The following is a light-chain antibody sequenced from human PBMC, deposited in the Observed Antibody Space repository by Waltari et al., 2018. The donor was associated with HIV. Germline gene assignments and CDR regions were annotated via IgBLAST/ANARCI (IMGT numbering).Light chain of an antibody. CDR1: TGAVTSGHY. Sequence: QAVVTQEPSLTVSPGDTVTLTCGSSTGAVTSGHYPYCFQQKPGQAPTTVIYDTKNKPSWTPARFSGSLVGDKAALTLSGAQPEDEADYYCLLSYSGGPWVFGGGTKLTVL. V-gene: IGLV7-46*01. CDR3: LLSYSGGPWV. J-gene: IGLJ3*02. CDR2: DTK.